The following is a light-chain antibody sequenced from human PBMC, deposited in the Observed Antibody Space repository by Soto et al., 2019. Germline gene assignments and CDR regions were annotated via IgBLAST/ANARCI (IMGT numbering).Light chain of an antibody. V-gene: IGLV2-14*01. J-gene: IGLJ2*01. CDR3: SSYTISSTLSLV. Sequence: QSVLTQPASVSGSPGQSITISCTGTSSDVGGYNYVSWYQQHPGKAPKLMIYGVTNRPSGVSNRFSGSKSGNTASLTISGLQAEDEADYYCSSYTISSTLSLVFGGGTKLTVL. CDR1: SSDVGGYNY. CDR2: GVT.